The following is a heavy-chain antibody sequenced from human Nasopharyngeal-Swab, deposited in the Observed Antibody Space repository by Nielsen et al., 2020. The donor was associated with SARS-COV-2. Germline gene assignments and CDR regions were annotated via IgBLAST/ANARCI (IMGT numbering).Heavy chain of an antibody. J-gene: IGHJ5*02. Sequence: SETLSFTCTVSGGSISSSSYYWGWIRQPPGKGLEWIGSIYYSGSTYYNPSLKSRVTISVDTSKNQFSLKLSSVTAADTAVYYCARHDLNYDILTGYTLYWFDPWGQGTLVTVSS. D-gene: IGHD3-9*01. CDR3: ARHDLNYDILTGYTLYWFDP. CDR1: GGSISSSSYY. V-gene: IGHV4-39*01. CDR2: IYYSGST.